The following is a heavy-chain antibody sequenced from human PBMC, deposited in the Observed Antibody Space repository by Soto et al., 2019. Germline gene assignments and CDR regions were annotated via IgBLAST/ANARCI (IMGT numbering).Heavy chain of an antibody. Sequence: GGSLRLSCAASGFTFRDYYMSWIRQAPGKGLEWISYISTRGSTIYYADSVKGRFTISRDDAKNSLYLQMTNLRVEDTAVYYCASADYGLRLGFDDWGQGTLVTVSS. CDR2: ISTRGSTI. J-gene: IGHJ4*02. CDR1: GFTFRDYY. CDR3: ASADYGLRLGFDD. V-gene: IGHV3-11*01. D-gene: IGHD4-17*01.